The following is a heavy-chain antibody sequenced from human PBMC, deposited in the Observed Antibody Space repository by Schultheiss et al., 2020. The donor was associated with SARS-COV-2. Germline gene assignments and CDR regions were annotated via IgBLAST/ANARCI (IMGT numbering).Heavy chain of an antibody. CDR1: GFIVSSNY. Sequence: GGSLRLSCAASGFIVSSNYMTWVRQAPGKGLEWVAVISYDGSNKYYADSVKGRFTISRDNSKNTLYLQLNSLRAEDTAVYYCAKDRRRWLQSSGMDVWGQGTTVTVSS. CDR3: AKDRRRWLQSSGMDV. CDR2: ISYDGSNK. J-gene: IGHJ6*02. V-gene: IGHV3-30*18. D-gene: IGHD5-24*01.